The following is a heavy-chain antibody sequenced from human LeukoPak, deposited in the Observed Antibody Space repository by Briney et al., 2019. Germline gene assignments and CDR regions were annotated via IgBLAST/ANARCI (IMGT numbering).Heavy chain of an antibody. CDR1: GFNFDNFA. V-gene: IGHV3-30*04. J-gene: IGHJ4*02. CDR2: ISHDGRTK. CDR3: ARPSPPGDGYNPPDH. Sequence: GGSLRLPFVVSGFNFDNFAMHWVRQPLGKGLEWVAVISHDGRTKYYADSMKGRITISRDNSKNTLFLQMNNLRSEDTAVYFCARPSPPGDGYNPPDHWGQGTLVTVSS. D-gene: IGHD5-24*01.